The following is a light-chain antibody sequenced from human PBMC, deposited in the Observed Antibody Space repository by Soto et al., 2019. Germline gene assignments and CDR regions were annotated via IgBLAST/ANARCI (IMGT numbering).Light chain of an antibody. CDR1: SSDVGRYNY. Sequence: QSALTQPASVSGSPGQSITISCTGSSSDVGRYNYVSWYQHLPGKAPELMIYDVKNRPSGVSDRFSGSKSGNTASLTISGLQPEDEANYYCCSYAGSGTYVFGSGTQLTVL. CDR2: DVK. CDR3: CSYAGSGTYV. J-gene: IGLJ7*01. V-gene: IGLV2-14*03.